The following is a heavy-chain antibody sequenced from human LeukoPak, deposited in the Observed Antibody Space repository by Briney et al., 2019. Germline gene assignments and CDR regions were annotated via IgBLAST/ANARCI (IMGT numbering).Heavy chain of an antibody. CDR2: ISYDGSIK. V-gene: IGHV3-30-3*01. D-gene: IGHD3-9*01. CDR1: GFTFSSYA. Sequence: GGSLRLSCAASGFTFSSYAMHWVRQAPGKGLEWMAIISYDGSIKYYADSVKGRFTISRDNSKNTLYLQMNSLRAEDTAVYYCAREYDTLIPTFDYWGQGTLVTVSS. J-gene: IGHJ4*02. CDR3: AREYDTLIPTFDY.